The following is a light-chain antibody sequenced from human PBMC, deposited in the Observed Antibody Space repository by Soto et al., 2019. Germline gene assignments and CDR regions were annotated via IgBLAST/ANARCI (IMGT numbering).Light chain of an antibody. J-gene: IGKJ2*01. CDR3: QQRNSYPRT. Sequence: DIQMTQSPSTLAASVGDRVTITCRASQGINIFLAWFQQTPGKAPNLLISAASTLQSGVPSRFSGSGSETEFTLTITSLQPEDSATYYCQQRNSYPRTFGQGTKVDIK. CDR1: QGINIF. V-gene: IGKV1-9*01. CDR2: AAS.